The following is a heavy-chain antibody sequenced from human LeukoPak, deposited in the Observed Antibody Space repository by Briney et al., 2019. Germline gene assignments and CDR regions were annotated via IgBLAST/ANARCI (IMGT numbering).Heavy chain of an antibody. CDR2: MNPNSGNT. D-gene: IGHD2-2*01. CDR3: ARGYCSSTSCYLSDWFDP. CDR1: GYTFTSYD. V-gene: IGHV1-8*03. J-gene: IGHJ5*02. Sequence: ASVKVSCKASGYTFTSYDINWVRQATGQGLEWMGWMNPNSGNTGYAQKFQGRVTITRNTSISTAYMELSSLRSEDTAVYYCARGYCSSTSCYLSDWFDPWGQGTLVTVSS.